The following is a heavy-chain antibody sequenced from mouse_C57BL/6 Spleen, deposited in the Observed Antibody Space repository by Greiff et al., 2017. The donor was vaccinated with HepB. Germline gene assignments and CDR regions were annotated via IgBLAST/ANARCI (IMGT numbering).Heavy chain of an antibody. CDR1: GFTFSDYG. V-gene: IGHV5-17*01. J-gene: IGHJ4*01. CDR2: ISSGSSTI. D-gene: IGHD1-1*01. Sequence: EVKLMESGGGLVKPGGSLKLSCAASGFTFSDYGMHWVRQAPEKGLEWVAYISSGSSTIYYADTVKGRFTISRDNAKNTLFLQMTSLRSEDTAMYYCANRHYYGSSYGAMDYWGQGTSVTVSS. CDR3: ANRHYYGSSYGAMDY.